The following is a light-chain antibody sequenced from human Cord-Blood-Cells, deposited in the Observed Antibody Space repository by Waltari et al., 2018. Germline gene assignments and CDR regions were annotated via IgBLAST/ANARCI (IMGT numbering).Light chain of an antibody. Sequence: SYVLTQPPSVSVAPGKTARITCGGNNIGSKSVHWYQQKPGQAPVLVVYDDSDRPSGSPERFSGSNSGNTATLTISRVEAGDEGDYYCQVWDSSSDHVVFGGGSKLTVL. CDR1: NIGSKS. CDR3: QVWDSSSDHVV. CDR2: DDS. V-gene: IGLV3-21*03. J-gene: IGLJ2*01.